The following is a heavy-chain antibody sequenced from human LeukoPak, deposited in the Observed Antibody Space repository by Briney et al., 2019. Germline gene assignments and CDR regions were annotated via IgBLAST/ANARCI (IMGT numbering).Heavy chain of an antibody. D-gene: IGHD5-12*01. V-gene: IGHV3-7*03. Sequence: PGGSLRLSCVVSGLMFRDYWMTWVRQTPGKGPEWVATIKPDGSEKFYMDSVEGRLTVSRDNAKNSLYLQMNNLRAADTAVYYCASCEAPITPPPYGFDVWGQGTEVTVSS. CDR2: IKPDGSEK. J-gene: IGHJ6*02. CDR3: ASCEAPITPPPYGFDV. CDR1: GLMFRDYW.